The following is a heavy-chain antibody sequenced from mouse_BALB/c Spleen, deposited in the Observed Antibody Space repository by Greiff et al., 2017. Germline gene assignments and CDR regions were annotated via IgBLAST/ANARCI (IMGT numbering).Heavy chain of an antibody. CDR2: ISSGGSYT. J-gene: IGHJ2*01. CDR1: GFTFSSYA. V-gene: IGHV5-9-4*01. Sequence: EVNLVESGGGLVKPGGSLKLSCAASGFTFSSYAMSWVRQSPEKRLEWVAEISSGGSYTYYPDTVTGRFTISRDNAKNTLYLEMSSLRSEDTAMYYCARYYYGSSGKNYFDYWGQGTTLTVSS. CDR3: ARYYYGSSGKNYFDY. D-gene: IGHD1-1*01.